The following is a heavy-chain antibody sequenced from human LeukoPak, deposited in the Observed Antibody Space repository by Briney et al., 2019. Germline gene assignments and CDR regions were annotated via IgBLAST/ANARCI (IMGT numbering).Heavy chain of an antibody. Sequence: PGGSLRLSCAASGFTFSSYSMNWVRQAPGKGLEWVSSISSSSSYIYYADSVKGRFTISRDNAKNSLYLQMNSLRAEDTAVYYCARDGKGKDAFDIWGQGTMVTVSS. CDR3: ARDGKGKDAFDI. CDR2: ISSSSSYI. J-gene: IGHJ3*02. CDR1: GFTFSSYS. D-gene: IGHD4-23*01. V-gene: IGHV3-21*01.